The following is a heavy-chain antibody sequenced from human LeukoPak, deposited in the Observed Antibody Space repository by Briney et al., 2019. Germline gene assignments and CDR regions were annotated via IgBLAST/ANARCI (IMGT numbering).Heavy chain of an antibody. CDR2: IKQDGSEK. CDR1: GFMFSSYW. Sequence: PGGSLRLSCAASGFMFSSYWMSWVRQAPGKGLEWVANIKQDGSEKYYVDSVKGRFTISRDNAKNSLYLQMNSLRVEDTAVYYCADGGFDYWGQGTLVTVSS. D-gene: IGHD3-16*01. J-gene: IGHJ4*02. CDR3: ADGGFDY. V-gene: IGHV3-7*01.